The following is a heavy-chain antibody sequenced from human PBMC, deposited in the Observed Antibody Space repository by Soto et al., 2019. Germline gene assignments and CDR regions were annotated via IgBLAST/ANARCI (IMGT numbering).Heavy chain of an antibody. J-gene: IGHJ5*02. CDR1: GGSIISYD. CDR2: IYYSGST. CDR3: ARRRNFDWLLSIGNWFDP. Sequence: SVTLSVTCTVAGGSIISYDWSWIRKTTGKGLEWIGYIYYSGSTNYNPSLKSRVTISVDTSKNQFSLKLSSVTAADTAVYYCARRRNFDWLLSIGNWFDPWGQGTLVTVSS. D-gene: IGHD3-9*01. V-gene: IGHV4-59*08.